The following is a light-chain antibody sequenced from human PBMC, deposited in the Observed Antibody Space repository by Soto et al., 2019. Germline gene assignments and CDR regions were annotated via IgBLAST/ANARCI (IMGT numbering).Light chain of an antibody. CDR1: QSISSY. CDR2: AAV. CDR3: QQSYSIPWT. Sequence: DIQMTQSPSSLSASVGDRVTITCRASQSISSYLNWYQQKVGKAPKLLIYAAVSLQSGVPSRFSGSGSGTGFTLTISSLQPEDFATYYCQQSYSIPWTFGQGTKVEIK. J-gene: IGKJ1*01. V-gene: IGKV1-39*01.